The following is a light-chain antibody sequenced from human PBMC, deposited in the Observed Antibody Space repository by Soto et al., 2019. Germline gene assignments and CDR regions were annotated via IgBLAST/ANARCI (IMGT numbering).Light chain of an antibody. J-gene: IGKJ1*01. Sequence: DIQMTQSPSTPSASVGDRVTITCRASETISTWLAWYQQKPGKAPNLLIYKASTLGSGVPSRFIGSGSGTEFTLTIRGLQADDFATYYCQQYKTYPGTFGPGTKVEIK. V-gene: IGKV1-5*03. CDR3: QQYKTYPGT. CDR1: ETISTW. CDR2: KAS.